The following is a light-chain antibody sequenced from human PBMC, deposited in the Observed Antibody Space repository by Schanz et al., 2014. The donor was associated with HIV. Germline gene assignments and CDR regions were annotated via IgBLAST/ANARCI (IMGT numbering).Light chain of an antibody. CDR2: EVS. V-gene: IGLV2-8*01. J-gene: IGLJ3*02. CDR1: SSDIGGYHY. CDR3: SSYAATSNVL. Sequence: QSALTQPASVSGSPGQSITISCTGTSSDIGGYHYVSWYRQYPGKAPKLMIYEVSERPSGVPDRFSGSKSGNTASLTVSGLQADDEADYYCSSYAATSNVLFGGGTKLTVL.